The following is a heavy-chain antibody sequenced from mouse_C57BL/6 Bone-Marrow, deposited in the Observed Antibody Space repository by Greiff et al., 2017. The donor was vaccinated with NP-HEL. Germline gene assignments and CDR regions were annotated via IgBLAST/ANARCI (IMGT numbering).Heavy chain of an antibody. CDR2: IYPRDDST. V-gene: IGHV1-78*01. D-gene: IGHD2-4*01. Sequence: VQLQQSDAELVKPGASVKISCKVSGYTFTDHTIHWMKQRPEQGLEWIGYIYPRDDSTKYNEKFKGKATLTADKSSSTAYMQLNSLTSEDSAVYFCARGGLRHGDWYAMDYWGQGTSVTVSS. CDR3: ARGGLRHGDWYAMDY. J-gene: IGHJ4*01. CDR1: GYTFTDHT.